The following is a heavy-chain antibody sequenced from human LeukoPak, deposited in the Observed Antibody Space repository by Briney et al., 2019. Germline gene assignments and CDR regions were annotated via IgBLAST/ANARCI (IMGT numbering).Heavy chain of an antibody. Sequence: ASVKVSCKASGYTFTSYAISWVRQAPGQGLEWMGGIIPIFGTANYAQKFQGRVTITADESTSTAYMELSSLRSEDTAVYYCARVPGLRGWFDPWGQGTLVTVSS. CDR3: ARVPGLRGWFDP. J-gene: IGHJ5*02. D-gene: IGHD3-10*01. CDR1: GYTFTSYA. CDR2: IIPIFGTA. V-gene: IGHV1-69*13.